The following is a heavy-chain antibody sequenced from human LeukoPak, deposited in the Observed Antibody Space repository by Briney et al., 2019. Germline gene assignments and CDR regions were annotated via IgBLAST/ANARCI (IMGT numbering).Heavy chain of an antibody. D-gene: IGHD2-21*02. Sequence: SETLSLTCAVSGGPLRKSTFYWVWIRQPPGKGLEWIGSIYYSGGADYNPSLQSRVTISVDTSKNEFSLKVRSVTAADTAVYFCARTHCEGDCFSAIRYWGQGTPVTVSS. CDR2: IYYSGGA. CDR1: GGPLRKSTFY. V-gene: IGHV4-39*07. CDR3: ARTHCEGDCFSAIRY. J-gene: IGHJ4*02.